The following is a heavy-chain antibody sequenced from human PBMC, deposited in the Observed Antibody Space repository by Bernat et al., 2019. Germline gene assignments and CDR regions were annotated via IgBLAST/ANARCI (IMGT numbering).Heavy chain of an antibody. CDR1: GYTFTGYY. CDR3: ARGLMETMTHFDY. V-gene: IGHV1-2*02. J-gene: IGHJ4*02. Sequence: QVQLVQSGAEVKKPGASVKVSCKTSGYTFTGYYIHWVLQAPGQGLEWMGWINPNSGDTSYTQKFQGRVTMTRDTSISTAYMELSRLRSDDTAVYYCARGLMETMTHFDYWGQGTLVTVSS. CDR2: INPNSGDT. D-gene: IGHD3-16*01.